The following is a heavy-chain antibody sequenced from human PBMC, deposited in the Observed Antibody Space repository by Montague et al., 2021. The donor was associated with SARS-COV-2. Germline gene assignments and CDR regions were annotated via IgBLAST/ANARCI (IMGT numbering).Heavy chain of an antibody. CDR1: GGSFIDYY. V-gene: IGHV4-34*01. CDR2: INHRGTS. Sequence: SETLSLTCAVYGGSFIDYYWSWVRQPPGKGLEWIGEINHRGTSNYNPSLKSRVSISVDTSKNQFSLYLGSVTAADTAVYYCARGRQHFNMIVVVMTGGEYYFDYWAQGTLVTVSS. J-gene: IGHJ4*02. CDR3: ARGRQHFNMIVVVMTGGEYYFDY. D-gene: IGHD3-22*01.